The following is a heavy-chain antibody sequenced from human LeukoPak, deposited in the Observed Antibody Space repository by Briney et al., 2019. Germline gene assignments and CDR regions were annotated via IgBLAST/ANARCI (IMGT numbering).Heavy chain of an antibody. V-gene: IGHV4-59*01. CDR2: IYYSGST. CDR1: GGSISSYY. CDR3: ARGGYHDWLADGMDV. D-gene: IGHD6-19*01. J-gene: IGHJ6*02. Sequence: SETLSLTCTVSGGSISSYYWSWIRQPPGKGLEWIGYIYYSGSTNYNPSLKSRVTISVDTSKNQFSLKLSSVTAADTAVYYCARGGYHDWLADGMDVWGQGTTVTVSS.